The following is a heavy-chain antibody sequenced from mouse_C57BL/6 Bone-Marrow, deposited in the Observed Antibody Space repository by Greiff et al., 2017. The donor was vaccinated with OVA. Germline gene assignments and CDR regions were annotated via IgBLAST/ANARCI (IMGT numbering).Heavy chain of an antibody. V-gene: IGHV3-6*01. CDR1: GYSITSGYY. CDR2: ISYDGSN. Sequence: VQLQQSGPGLVKPSQSLSLTCSVTGYSITSGYYWNWIRQFPGNKLEWMGYISYDGSNNYNPSLKNRISITRDTSKNQFFLKLNSVTTEDTATYYCARNSNPYAMDYWGQGTSVTVSS. CDR3: ARNSNPYAMDY. D-gene: IGHD2-5*01. J-gene: IGHJ4*01.